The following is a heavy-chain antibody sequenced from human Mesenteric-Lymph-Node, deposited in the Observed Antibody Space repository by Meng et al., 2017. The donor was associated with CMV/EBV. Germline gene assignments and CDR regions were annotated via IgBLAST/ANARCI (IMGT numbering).Heavy chain of an antibody. D-gene: IGHD6-13*01. CDR3: ANDIGSAGYFDY. Sequence: SETLSLTCSVSGGSVSGGTDYWTWIRQSPGKGLEWIGSIHHSRVTYYSPSLKSRLTISVDTSKNQFSLRLSSVTAADTAVYYCANDIGSAGYFDYWGQGKLVTVSS. V-gene: IGHV4-39*07. CDR1: GGSVSGGTDY. CDR2: IHHSRVT. J-gene: IGHJ4*02.